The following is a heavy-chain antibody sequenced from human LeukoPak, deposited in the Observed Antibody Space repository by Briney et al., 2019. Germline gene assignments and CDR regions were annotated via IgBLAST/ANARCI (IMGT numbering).Heavy chain of an antibody. D-gene: IGHD1-1*01. CDR1: GYTFTSYD. V-gene: IGHV1-8*01. CDR3: ARGHWNQDAFDI. Sequence: ASVKVSCKASGYTFTSYDINWVRQATGQGLEWMGWMNPNSGNTGYAQKFQGRVTMTRNTSISTAYMELSSLRSEDMAVYYCARGHWNQDAFDIWGQGTMVTVSS. J-gene: IGHJ3*02. CDR2: MNPNSGNT.